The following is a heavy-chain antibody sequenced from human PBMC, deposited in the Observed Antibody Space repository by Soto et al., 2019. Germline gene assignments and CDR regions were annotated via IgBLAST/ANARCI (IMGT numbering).Heavy chain of an antibody. CDR1: GGTFSSYA. Sequence: SVKVSCKASGGTFSSYAISWVRRAPGQGLEWMGGIIPIFGTANYAQKFQGRVTITADKSTSTAYMELSSLRSEDTAVYYCARNEYSSSWYSWFDPWGQGTLVTVSS. CDR2: IIPIFGTA. D-gene: IGHD6-13*01. J-gene: IGHJ5*02. V-gene: IGHV1-69*06. CDR3: ARNEYSSSWYSWFDP.